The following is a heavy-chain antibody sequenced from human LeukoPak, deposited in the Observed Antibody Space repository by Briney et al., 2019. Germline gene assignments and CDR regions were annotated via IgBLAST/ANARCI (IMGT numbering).Heavy chain of an antibody. D-gene: IGHD2-8*01. CDR2: MYPGDSDT. CDR3: ARSSTNRYYFDY. CDR1: GYSFTSYW. J-gene: IGHJ4*02. V-gene: IGHV5-51*01. Sequence: GESLKISCKGSGYSFTSYWIAWVRQMPGKGLEWMGTMYPGDSDTRYSPSFQGQVTISADKSISTAYLQWSSLKASDTAMYYCARSSTNRYYFDYWGQGTLVTVSS.